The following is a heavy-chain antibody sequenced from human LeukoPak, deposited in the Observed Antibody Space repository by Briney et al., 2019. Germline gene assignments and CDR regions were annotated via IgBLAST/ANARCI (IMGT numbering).Heavy chain of an antibody. CDR3: ARDMAFGHHAFDI. D-gene: IGHD3-3*01. CDR2: ISSSSSYI. J-gene: IGHJ3*02. Sequence: GGSLRLSCAASGFTFSSYSMNWVRQAPGKGLEWVSSISSSSSYIYYADSVKGRFTISRDNAKNSLYPQMNSLRAEDTAVYYCARDMAFGHHAFDIWGQGTMVTVSS. CDR1: GFTFSSYS. V-gene: IGHV3-21*01.